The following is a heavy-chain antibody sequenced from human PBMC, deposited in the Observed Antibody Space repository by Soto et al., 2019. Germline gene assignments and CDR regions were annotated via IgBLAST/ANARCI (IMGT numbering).Heavy chain of an antibody. CDR2: ISSSSSYI. D-gene: IGHD2-2*01. Sequence: GGSLRLSCAASGFTFSSYSMNWVRQAPGKGLEWVSSISSSSSYIYYADSVKGRFTISRDNAKNSLYLQMNSLRAEDTAVYYCAREDIVLVPAAMPGAYYYYYGMDVWGQGTTVTVSS. J-gene: IGHJ6*02. CDR3: AREDIVLVPAAMPGAYYYYYGMDV. V-gene: IGHV3-21*01. CDR1: GFTFSSYS.